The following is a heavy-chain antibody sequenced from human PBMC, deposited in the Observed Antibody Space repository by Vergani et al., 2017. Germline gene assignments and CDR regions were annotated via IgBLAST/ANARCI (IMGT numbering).Heavy chain of an antibody. CDR1: GFNFEDHM. CDR3: VRGGRGDHGDFWSRLGP. V-gene: IGHV3-20*04. Sequence: EVQLVASGGGVVRPGGSLRLSCIISGFNFEDHMMNWVRQIPGKGLEWVSGINWSGGSTAYADSVKGRFTIYKDNTVDMLSLQMNSLRPDDTAVYYCVRGGRGDHGDFWSRLGPWGQGTRVIVSS. CDR2: INWSGGST. J-gene: IGHJ5*02. D-gene: IGHD3-3*01.